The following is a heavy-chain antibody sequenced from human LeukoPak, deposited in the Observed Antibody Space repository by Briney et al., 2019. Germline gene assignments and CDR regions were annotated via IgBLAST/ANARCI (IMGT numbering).Heavy chain of an antibody. D-gene: IGHD1-14*01. CDR3: ARQRDNPGYYYYMDV. V-gene: IGHV3-7*01. Sequence: GSLRLSCAASGFTFSSYWMSWVRQAPGKGLEWVANIKQDGSEKYYVDSVKGRFTISRDNAKNSLYLQMNSLRAEDTAVYYCARQRDNPGYYYYMDVWGKGTTVTVSS. CDR1: GFTFSSYW. CDR2: IKQDGSEK. J-gene: IGHJ6*03.